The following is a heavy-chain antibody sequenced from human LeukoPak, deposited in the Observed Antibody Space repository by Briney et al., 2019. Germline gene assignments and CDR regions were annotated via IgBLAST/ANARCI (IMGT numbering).Heavy chain of an antibody. CDR1: GGSFSGYY. J-gene: IGHJ3*02. CDR2: INHSGST. V-gene: IGHV4-34*01. D-gene: IGHD5-18*01. CDR3: ARDPSTAYSYGYLRAFDI. Sequence: KPSETLSLTCAVYGGSFSGYYWSWIRQPPGKGLEWIGEINHSGSTNYNPSLKSRVTISVDTSKNQFSLKLSSVTAADTAVYYCARDPSTAYSYGYLRAFDIWGQGTMVTVSS.